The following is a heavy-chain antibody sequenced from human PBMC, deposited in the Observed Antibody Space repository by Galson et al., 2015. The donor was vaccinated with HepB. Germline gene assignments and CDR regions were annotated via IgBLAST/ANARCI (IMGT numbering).Heavy chain of an antibody. CDR1: GSTFTSYW. CDR2: IYPGDSET. V-gene: IGHV5-51*01. J-gene: IGHJ3*02. D-gene: IGHD3-10*01. CDR3: ASSYYYGSGSYPRDAFDI. Sequence: QSGAEVKKPGESLKISCKGSGSTFTSYWIGWVRQMPGKGLEWMGIIYPGDSETRYSPSFQGQVTISADKSISTAYLQWGTLKASDTAMYYCASSYYYGSGSYPRDAFDIWGQGTMVTVSS.